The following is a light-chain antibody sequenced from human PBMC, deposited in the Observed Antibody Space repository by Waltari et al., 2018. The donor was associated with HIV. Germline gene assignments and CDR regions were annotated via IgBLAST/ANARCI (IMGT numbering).Light chain of an antibody. CDR3: SAWDDSLRATV. J-gene: IGLJ1*01. CDR2: GHN. Sequence: QSVMSHPPSASGTPGQTVTISCSGRFSNLGANTVNWYQQIPGTAPRLLIYGHNQRPSGVPDRFSGSRSGTSASLTIGGLQSEDEAYYYCSAWDDSLRATVFGTGTRVTVL. CDR1: FSNLGANT. V-gene: IGLV1-44*01.